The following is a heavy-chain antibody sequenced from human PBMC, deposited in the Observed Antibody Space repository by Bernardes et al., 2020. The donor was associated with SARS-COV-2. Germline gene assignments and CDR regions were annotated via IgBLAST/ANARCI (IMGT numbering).Heavy chain of an antibody. Sequence: GGSLRLSCAGSGFNFDDYYMHWVRQAPGKGLEWVSGITYNNIRLGYAESVKGRFIISRDNAKNSLYLQMNSLRPEDTAFYYCAKDIQSRHSSTFWFDPWAQGTLVTVAS. V-gene: IGHV3-9*01. CDR2: ITYNNIRL. J-gene: IGHJ5*02. CDR3: AKDIQSRHSSTFWFDP. CDR1: GFNFDDYY. D-gene: IGHD6-13*01.